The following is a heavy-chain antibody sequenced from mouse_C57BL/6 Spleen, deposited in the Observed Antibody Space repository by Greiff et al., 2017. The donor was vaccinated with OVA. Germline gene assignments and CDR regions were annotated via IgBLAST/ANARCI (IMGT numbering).Heavy chain of an antibody. D-gene: IGHD1-1*01. Sequence: QVQLQQSGPELVKPGASVKISCKASGCSFTSYYIHWVKQRPGQGLEWIGWIYPGSGNTKYNEKFKGKATLTADTSSSTAYMQLSSLTSEDSAVYYCAKDYGSRRAMDYWGQGTSVTVSS. J-gene: IGHJ4*01. V-gene: IGHV1-66*01. CDR2: IYPGSGNT. CDR1: GCSFTSYY. CDR3: AKDYGSRRAMDY.